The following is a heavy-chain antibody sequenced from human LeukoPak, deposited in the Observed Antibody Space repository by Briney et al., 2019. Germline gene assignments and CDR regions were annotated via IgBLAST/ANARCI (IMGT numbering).Heavy chain of an antibody. CDR1: GLTVSSNH. J-gene: IGHJ4*02. CDR2: ISSGGST. CDR3: ARDDGSRWFHFDC. Sequence: GGSLRLSCAASGLTVSSNHMSWVRQAAGKGLEWVTIISSGGSTNYVDSVKGRFTISRDNAQNTLYLQMNSLRAEDTAVYYCARDDGSRWFHFDCWGQGTLVTVAP. V-gene: IGHV3-53*01. D-gene: IGHD6-13*01.